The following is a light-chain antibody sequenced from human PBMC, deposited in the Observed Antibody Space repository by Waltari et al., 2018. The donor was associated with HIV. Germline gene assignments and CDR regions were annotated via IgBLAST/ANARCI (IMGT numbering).Light chain of an antibody. CDR2: KAS. V-gene: IGKV1-5*03. CDR3: QQYNSYPWT. Sequence: DIQMTQSPSTLSASVGDRVNITFRASQSISSWLAWYQQKPGKAPKLLIYKASSLESGVPSRFSGSGSGTEFTLTISSLQPDDFATYYCQQYNSYPWTFGQGTKLEIK. CDR1: QSISSW. J-gene: IGKJ2*02.